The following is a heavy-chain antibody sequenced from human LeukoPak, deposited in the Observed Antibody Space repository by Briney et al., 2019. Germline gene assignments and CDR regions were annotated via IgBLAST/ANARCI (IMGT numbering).Heavy chain of an antibody. J-gene: IGHJ4*02. V-gene: IGHV1-18*01. CDR1: GYTFTSYG. D-gene: IGHD6-6*01. CDR2: ISAYNGNT. CDR3: AGGSPFIAARPLYY. Sequence: ASVKVSCKASGYTFTSYGISWVRQAPGQGLERMGWISAYNGNTNYAQKLQGRVTMTTDTSTSTAYMELRSLRSDDTAVYYCAGGSPFIAARPLYYWGQGTLVTVSS.